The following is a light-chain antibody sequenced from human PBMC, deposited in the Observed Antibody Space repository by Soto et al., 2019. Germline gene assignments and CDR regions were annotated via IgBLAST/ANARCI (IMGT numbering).Light chain of an antibody. V-gene: IGKV1-8*01. CDR1: QGISSY. CDR3: QQYYSYPPWT. CDR2: AAS. Sequence: AIRMTQSPSSFSASTGDRVTITCRASQGISSYLAWYQQKPGKAPKLLIYAASTLQSGVPSRFSGSGSGTDFTLTICFLQSVDFATYYCQQYYSYPPWTFGQGPKVDIK. J-gene: IGKJ1*01.